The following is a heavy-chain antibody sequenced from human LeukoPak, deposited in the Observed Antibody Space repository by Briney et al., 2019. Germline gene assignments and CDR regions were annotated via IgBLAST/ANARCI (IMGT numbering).Heavy chain of an antibody. CDR3: ARGQTWIPLDV. CDR1: GGSFSGYY. J-gene: IGHJ6*04. D-gene: IGHD5-18*01. CDR2: INHSGST. V-gene: IGHV4-34*01. Sequence: SETLSLTCAVYGGSFSGYYWSWIRQPPGKGLEWIGEINHSGSTNYNPSLKSRVTISVDTSKNQFSLKLSSVTAADTAVYYCARGQTWIPLDVWGKGTTVTVSS.